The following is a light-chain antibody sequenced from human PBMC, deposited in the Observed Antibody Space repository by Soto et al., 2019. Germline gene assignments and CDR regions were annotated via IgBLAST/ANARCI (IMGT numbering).Light chain of an antibody. Sequence: QSALTQPASVSGSPGQSITISCTGTSTDIGAYNYVSWYQQHPGKAPKLVIFGVSNRPSGVSNRLSGSKSGNTASLTISGLQAEDEADYYCISYTTTTTYVFGTGSKLTVL. CDR3: ISYTTTTTYV. J-gene: IGLJ1*01. CDR2: GVS. V-gene: IGLV2-14*01. CDR1: STDIGAYNY.